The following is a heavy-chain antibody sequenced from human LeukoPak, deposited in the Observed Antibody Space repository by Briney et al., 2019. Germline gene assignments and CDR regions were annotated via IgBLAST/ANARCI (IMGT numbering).Heavy chain of an antibody. Sequence: APVKVSCKASGYTFTGYYMHWVRQAPGQGLEWVGWINPNSGGTNYAQKFQGRVTMTRDTSISTAYMELSRLRSDDTAVYYCARVPMVRGPGFDYWGQGTLVTVSS. D-gene: IGHD3-10*01. CDR3: ARVPMVRGPGFDY. CDR2: INPNSGGT. V-gene: IGHV1-2*02. CDR1: GYTFTGYY. J-gene: IGHJ4*02.